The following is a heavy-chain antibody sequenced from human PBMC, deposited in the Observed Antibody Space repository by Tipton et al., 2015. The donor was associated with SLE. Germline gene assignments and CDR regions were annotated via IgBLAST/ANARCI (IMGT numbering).Heavy chain of an antibody. CDR1: GGSFSGYY. J-gene: IGHJ4*02. V-gene: IGHV4-34*01. CDR2: IYYSGST. CDR3: ARDLAVAFDY. Sequence: TLSLTCAVYGGSFSGYYWSWIRQPPGKGLEWIGYIYYSGSTYYNPSLKSRVTISVDTSKNQFSLKLNSVTAADTAVYYCARDLAVAFDYWGQGTLVTVSS. D-gene: IGHD6-19*01.